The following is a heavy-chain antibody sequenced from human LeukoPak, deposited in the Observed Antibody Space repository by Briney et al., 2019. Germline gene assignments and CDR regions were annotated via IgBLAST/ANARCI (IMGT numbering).Heavy chain of an antibody. D-gene: IGHD6-19*01. Sequence: GESLKISCAASGFTFSSSWMSWVRQAPGKGLEWVANIRADGGVRNYVDSVKGRFTISRDNAKNSLYLQMNSLRAEDTAVYYCARDPLYGSGAWGQGTLVTVSS. V-gene: IGHV3-7*05. CDR3: ARDPLYGSGA. J-gene: IGHJ5*02. CDR2: IRADGGVR. CDR1: GFTFSSSW.